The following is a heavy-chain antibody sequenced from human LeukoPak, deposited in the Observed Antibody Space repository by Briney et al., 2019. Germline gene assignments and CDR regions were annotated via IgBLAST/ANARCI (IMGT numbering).Heavy chain of an antibody. CDR3: ARSPYFHFDY. CDR2: INHSGST. D-gene: IGHD2-8*01. Sequence: PSETLSLTCAVYGGSFSGYYWSWIRQPPGKGLEWIGEINHSGSTYYNPSLESRVTISVDTSKNQFSLKLSFVTAADTAVYYCARSPYFHFDYWGQGTLVTVSS. V-gene: IGHV4-34*01. CDR1: GGSFSGYY. J-gene: IGHJ4*02.